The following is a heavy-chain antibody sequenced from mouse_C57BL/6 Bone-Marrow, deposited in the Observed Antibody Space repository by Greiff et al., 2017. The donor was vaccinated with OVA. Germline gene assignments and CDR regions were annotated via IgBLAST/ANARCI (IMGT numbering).Heavy chain of an antibody. J-gene: IGHJ2*01. V-gene: IGHV14-4*01. CDR2: IDPENGDT. CDR1: GFNIKDDY. Sequence: VQLKQSGAELARPGASVKLSCTASGFNIKDDYMHWVKQRPEQGLEWIGWIDPENGDTEYASKFQGKAPITADTSSNTAYLQLSSLTSEDTAVYYCTSYGNFDYWGQGTTLTVSS. CDR3: TSYGNFDY. D-gene: IGHD2-1*01.